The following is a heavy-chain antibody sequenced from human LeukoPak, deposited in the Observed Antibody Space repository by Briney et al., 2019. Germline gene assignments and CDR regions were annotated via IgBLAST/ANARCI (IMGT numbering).Heavy chain of an antibody. CDR2: IYYTGST. Sequence: PSETLSLTCTVSHGSINNYCWSWIRQPPGKGLEWIGFIYYTGSTNYNPSLKSRVTISVDTSKNQFSLELKSVTVMDAAVYYCARVPFSPYSSSWYYFDFWGQGTLVTVSS. D-gene: IGHD6-13*01. CDR1: HGSINNYC. V-gene: IGHV4-59*12. CDR3: ARVPFSPYSSSWYYFDF. J-gene: IGHJ4*02.